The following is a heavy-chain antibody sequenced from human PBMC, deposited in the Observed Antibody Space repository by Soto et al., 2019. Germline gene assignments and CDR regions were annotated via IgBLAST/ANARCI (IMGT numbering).Heavy chain of an antibody. CDR3: ARDRGVAPPVAGNTHYYYYMDV. D-gene: IGHD6-13*01. V-gene: IGHV1-18*01. CDR2: IRAYNGNT. Sequence: QDQLVQSGVEVKKPGASVKVSCKASGYSFTNYGITWVRQAPGQGFEWMGWIRAYNGNTNYAQKSRGRVTMTPAASTSTAYLELRSLRSADTAVSYCARDRGVAPPVAGNTHYYYYMDVWGKGTTVTVSS. J-gene: IGHJ6*03. CDR1: GYSFTNYG.